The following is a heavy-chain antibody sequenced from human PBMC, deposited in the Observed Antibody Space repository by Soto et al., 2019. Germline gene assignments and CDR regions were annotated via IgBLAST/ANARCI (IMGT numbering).Heavy chain of an antibody. Sequence: QVQLQESGPGLVKPSETLSLTCTVSGGSISSYYWNWIRQPPGKGLEWIGYIYYSGSTNYNPSLKXRXTXSXNTSKNQFSLKLSSVTAADTAVYYCARGYGDYVSDYWGQGTLVTVSS. D-gene: IGHD4-17*01. CDR2: IYYSGST. CDR1: GGSISSYY. J-gene: IGHJ4*02. CDR3: ARGYGDYVSDY. V-gene: IGHV4-59*01.